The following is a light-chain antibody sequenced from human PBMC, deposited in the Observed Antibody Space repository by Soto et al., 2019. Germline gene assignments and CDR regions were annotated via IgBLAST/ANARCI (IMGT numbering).Light chain of an antibody. V-gene: IGKV4-1*01. J-gene: IGKJ4*01. Sequence: IVMTQSPGSLAVSLGEGATINCRSSQSVLHSSYKNNYLAWYQQKPGRPPKLLIYWASTRESGVPDRFSGSGSGTDFTLTISSLQAEDVAVYYCQQYYSTPPTFGGGTKVEIK. CDR3: QQYYSTPPT. CDR1: QSVLHSSYKNNY. CDR2: WAS.